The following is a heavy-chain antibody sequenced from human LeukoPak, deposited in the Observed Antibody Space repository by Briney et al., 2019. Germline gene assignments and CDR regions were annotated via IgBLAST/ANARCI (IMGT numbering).Heavy chain of an antibody. Sequence: GGSLRLSCVASGFIFSSYGMSWVRQAPGKGLEWVSAISGSGGSKYYADSVKGRFTISRDNAKNSLYLQMNSLRAEDTAVYYCARVDYGGFDYWGQGTLVTFSS. J-gene: IGHJ4*02. CDR1: GFIFSSYG. V-gene: IGHV3-21*01. CDR3: ARVDYGGFDY. D-gene: IGHD4-23*01. CDR2: ISGSGGSK.